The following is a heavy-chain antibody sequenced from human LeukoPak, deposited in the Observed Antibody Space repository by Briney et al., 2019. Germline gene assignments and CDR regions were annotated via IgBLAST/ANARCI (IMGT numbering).Heavy chain of an antibody. CDR2: ISAATNT. Sequence: GGSLRLSCAASGFTFSTYAMAWVRQAPGKGLEWVSTISAATNTYYADSVKGRFTISRDNAKNSLYLQMNSLRAEDMAVYYCASATDGYTTYDAFDIWGQGTMVTVSS. CDR3: ASATDGYTTYDAFDI. J-gene: IGHJ3*02. V-gene: IGHV3-23*01. CDR1: GFTFSTYA. D-gene: IGHD5-24*01.